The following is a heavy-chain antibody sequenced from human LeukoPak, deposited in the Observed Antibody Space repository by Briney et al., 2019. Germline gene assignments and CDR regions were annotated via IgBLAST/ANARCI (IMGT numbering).Heavy chain of an antibody. CDR2: ISYDGSNK. D-gene: IGHD3-3*01. CDR3: ARDPSITIFGPNQFDP. J-gene: IGHJ5*02. Sequence: GRSLRLSCAASGFTLSSYAMHWVRQAPGKGLEWVAVISYDGSNKYYADSVKGRFTISRDNAKNSLYLQMNSLRAEDTAVYYCARDPSITIFGPNQFDPWGQGTLVTVSS. CDR1: GFTLSSYA. V-gene: IGHV3-30-3*01.